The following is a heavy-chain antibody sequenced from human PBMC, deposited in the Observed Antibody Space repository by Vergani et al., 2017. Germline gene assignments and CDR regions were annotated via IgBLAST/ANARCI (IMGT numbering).Heavy chain of an antibody. J-gene: IGHJ4*02. D-gene: IGHD3-10*01. CDR1: GYSISSGYY. V-gene: IGHV4-38-2*01. CDR3: ARAYGSGSYYKYAHFDY. CDR2: IYHSGST. Sequence: QVQLQESGPGLVKPSGTLSLTCAVSGYSISSGYYWGWIRQPQGKGMEWIGSIYHSGSTYYNPSLKSRVTISVDTSKNQFSLKLSSVTAADTAVYYCARAYGSGSYYKYAHFDYWGQGTLVTVSA.